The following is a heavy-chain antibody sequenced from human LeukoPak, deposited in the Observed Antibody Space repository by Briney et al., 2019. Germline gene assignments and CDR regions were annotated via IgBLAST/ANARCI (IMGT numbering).Heavy chain of an antibody. CDR1: GFTVSSNY. V-gene: IGHV3-66*02. D-gene: IGHD3-3*01. J-gene: IGHJ5*02. CDR2: IYSGGST. Sequence: GGSLRLSCAASGFTVSSNYMSWVRQAPGKGLEWVSVIYSGGSTYYADSVKGRFTISRDNSKNTLYLQMNSLRAEDTAVYYCARQDGDFWSGYYSSNWFDPWGQGTLVTVSS. CDR3: ARQDGDFWSGYYSSNWFDP.